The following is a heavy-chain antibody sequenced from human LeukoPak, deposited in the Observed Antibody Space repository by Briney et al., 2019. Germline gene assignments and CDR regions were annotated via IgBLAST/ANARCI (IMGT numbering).Heavy chain of an antibody. CDR3: ARDGLRLGELSPTPDY. CDR1: GYTFTSYD. CDR2: ISAYNGNT. Sequence: VSVKVSCKASGYTFTSYDISWVRQAPGQGLEWMGWISAYNGNTNYAQKLQGRVTMTTDTSTSTAYMELRSLRSDDTAVYYCARDGLRLGELSPTPDYWGQGTLVTVSS. V-gene: IGHV1-18*01. D-gene: IGHD3-16*02. J-gene: IGHJ4*02.